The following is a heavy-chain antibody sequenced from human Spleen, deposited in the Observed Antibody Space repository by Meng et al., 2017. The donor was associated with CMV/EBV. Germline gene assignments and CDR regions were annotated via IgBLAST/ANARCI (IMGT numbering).Heavy chain of an antibody. V-gene: IGHV3-49*04. Sequence: GESLKISCAASGFTFSSYSMNWVRQAPGKGLEWVGFIRSKAHGGTTEFAASVKGRFTISRDDSKSIAYLQMNSLKTEDTAVYYCSRVLYGRYFDGVAMSDLYGMDVWGQGTTVTVSS. CDR1: GFTFSSYS. CDR2: IRSKAHGGTT. CDR3: SRVLYGRYFDGVAMSDLYGMDV. J-gene: IGHJ6*02. D-gene: IGHD3-9*01.